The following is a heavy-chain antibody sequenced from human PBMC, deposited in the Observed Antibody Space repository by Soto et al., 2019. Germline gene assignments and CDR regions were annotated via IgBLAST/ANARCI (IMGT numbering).Heavy chain of an antibody. CDR3: AREVVAATFDAFDI. V-gene: IGHV4-61*01. CDR1: GGSVSSGSYY. J-gene: IGHJ3*02. Sequence: QVQLQESGPGLVKPSETLSLTCTVSGGSVSSGSYYWSWIRQPPGKGLEWIGYIYYSGSTNYNPSLKTRVTLSVDTSKNQFSLKLSAVTAADTAVYYCAREVVAATFDAFDIWGQGTMVTVS. CDR2: IYYSGST. D-gene: IGHD2-15*01.